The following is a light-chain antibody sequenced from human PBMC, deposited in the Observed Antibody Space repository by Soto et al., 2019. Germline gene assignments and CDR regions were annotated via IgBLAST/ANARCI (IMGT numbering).Light chain of an antibody. V-gene: IGKV1-5*03. J-gene: IGKJ4*01. CDR2: KAS. CDR1: QSVSTW. CDR3: QQYDRYPVT. Sequence: DSQMTQSPSTLAASVGDRVTITCRASQSVSTWLAWYQQKPGKPPKLLIYKASILQSGVSSPCSGSGSGTDFTLTISGLQPDDFATYYCQQYDRYPVTFGGGTKVEVK.